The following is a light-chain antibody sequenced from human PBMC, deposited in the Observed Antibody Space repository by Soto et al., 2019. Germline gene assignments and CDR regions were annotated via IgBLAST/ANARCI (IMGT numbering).Light chain of an antibody. J-gene: IGLJ1*01. Sequence: QSVLTQPPPVSGAPGQRGTISCPGGSSKIGSGYDVHWYQQLPGTAPKLLIYGNSNRPSGVPDRFSGSKSGTSASLAITGLQAEDEADYYCQSYDSSLSGSYVFGTGTKVTVL. CDR2: GNS. V-gene: IGLV1-40*01. CDR1: SSKIGSGYD. CDR3: QSYDSSLSGSYV.